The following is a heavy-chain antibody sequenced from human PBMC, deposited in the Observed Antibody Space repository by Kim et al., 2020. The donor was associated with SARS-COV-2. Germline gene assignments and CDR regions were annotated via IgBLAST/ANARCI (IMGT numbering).Heavy chain of an antibody. CDR3: TKDNFDY. Sequence: YDGSKKDYADSVKGRFTVTRDNSKNMLYLEVNNLRAEDTALYYCTKDNFDYWGQGTLVTVSS. CDR2: YDGSKK. J-gene: IGHJ4*02. V-gene: IGHV3-33*03.